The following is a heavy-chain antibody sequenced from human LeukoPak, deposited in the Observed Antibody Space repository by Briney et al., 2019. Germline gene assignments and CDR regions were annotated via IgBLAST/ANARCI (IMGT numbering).Heavy chain of an antibody. V-gene: IGHV4-4*02. D-gene: IGHD3-9*01. CDR2: ISRSGGT. J-gene: IGHJ3*02. CDR3: ARVFSFDWLNNDAFDI. CDR1: GGSISSSKW. Sequence: PSGTLSLTCAVSGGSISSSKWWSWVRQPPGKGLEWIGEISRSGGTNYSPSLKSRVTISVDTSKNQFSLKLSSVTAADTAVYYCARVFSFDWLNNDAFDIWGQGTMVTVSS.